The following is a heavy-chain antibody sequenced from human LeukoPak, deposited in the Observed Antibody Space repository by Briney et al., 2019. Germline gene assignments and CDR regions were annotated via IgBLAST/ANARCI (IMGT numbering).Heavy chain of an antibody. CDR2: IYYSGST. Sequence: ASETLSLTCTVSGGSISSSIYYWGWIRQPPGKGLEWIGSIYYSGSTYYNPSLKSRVTISVDTSKNQFSLKLSSVTAADTAVYYCARENIVVVPAAAGDYFDYWGQGTLVTVSS. CDR3: ARENIVVVPAAAGDYFDY. V-gene: IGHV4-39*07. CDR1: GGSISSSIYY. J-gene: IGHJ4*02. D-gene: IGHD2-2*01.